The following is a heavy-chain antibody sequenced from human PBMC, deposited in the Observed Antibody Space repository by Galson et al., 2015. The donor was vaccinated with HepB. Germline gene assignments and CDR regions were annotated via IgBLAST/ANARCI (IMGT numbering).Heavy chain of an antibody. V-gene: IGHV1-2*02. D-gene: IGHD3-10*01. Sequence: SVKVSCKASGYTFTGYYMHWVRQAPGQGLEWMGWINPNSGGTNYAQKFQGRVTMTRDTSISTAYMELSRLRSDDTAVYYGARDQGLWFGDSRAGFDYWGQGTLVTVSS. J-gene: IGHJ4*02. CDR1: GYTFTGYY. CDR3: ARDQGLWFGDSRAGFDY. CDR2: INPNSGGT.